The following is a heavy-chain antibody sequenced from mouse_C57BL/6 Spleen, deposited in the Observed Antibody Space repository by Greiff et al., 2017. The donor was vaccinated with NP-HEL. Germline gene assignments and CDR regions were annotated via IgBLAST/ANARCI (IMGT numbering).Heavy chain of an antibody. CDR1: GFTFSDYG. V-gene: IGHV5-17*01. CDR3: AREDNMDYAMDY. D-gene: IGHD1-3*01. J-gene: IGHJ4*01. CDR2: ISSGSSTT. Sequence: EVQLVESGGGLVKPGGSLKLSCAASGFTFSDYGMHWVRQAPEKGLEWVGYISSGSSTTYYADTVKGRVTFSRDNAKNTLFLQMTSLRSEDTAMYYCAREDNMDYAMDYWGQGTSVTVSS.